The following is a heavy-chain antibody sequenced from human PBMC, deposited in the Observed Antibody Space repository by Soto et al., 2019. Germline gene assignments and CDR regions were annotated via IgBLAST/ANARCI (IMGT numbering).Heavy chain of an antibody. CDR2: MRQDGSEK. J-gene: IGHJ4*02. CDR1: GFTFSSYW. CDR3: ARILCSTTSCYTFDY. V-gene: IGHV3-7*03. D-gene: IGHD2-2*02. Sequence: EVQVVESGGGLVQPGGSLRLSCAASGFTFSSYWMSWVRQAPGKGLEWVANMRQDGSEKYYVDSVKGRFTISRDNDKNSRYLQMNTLRAEDTAVYYCARILCSTTSCYTFDYWGQGTLVTVSS.